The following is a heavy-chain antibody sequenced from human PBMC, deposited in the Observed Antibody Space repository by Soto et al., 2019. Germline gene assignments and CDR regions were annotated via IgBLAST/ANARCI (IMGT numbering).Heavy chain of an antibody. D-gene: IGHD2-21*01. Sequence: QVQLVQSGAEVKKPGSSVKVSCKDSGGTFSTYSMFWVRQAPGQGLEWMGRIIPILGIANYAQKLQDRVTITADKSTSTAYMELSSLRSEDTALYFCTIGSWSGEVFDIWGQGTMVTVSS. J-gene: IGHJ3*02. V-gene: IGHV1-69*02. CDR1: GGTFSTYS. CDR2: IIPILGIA. CDR3: TIGSWSGEVFDI.